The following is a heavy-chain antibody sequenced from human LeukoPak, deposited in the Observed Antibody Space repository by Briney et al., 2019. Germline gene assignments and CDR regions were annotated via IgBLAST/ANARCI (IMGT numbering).Heavy chain of an antibody. CDR2: ITGSDDRT. J-gene: IGHJ4*02. Sequence: PGGSLSLSCAASGFTFSSAAMTWVRQAPGKGLEWVSTITGSDDRTYYADSVKGRFTISRDNSRDTLYLQMNSLRAEDTAVYYCAKGYYDYVWGSYYFDYWGQGTLVTVSS. CDR3: AKGYYDYVWGSYYFDY. CDR1: GFTFSSAA. D-gene: IGHD3-16*01. V-gene: IGHV3-23*01.